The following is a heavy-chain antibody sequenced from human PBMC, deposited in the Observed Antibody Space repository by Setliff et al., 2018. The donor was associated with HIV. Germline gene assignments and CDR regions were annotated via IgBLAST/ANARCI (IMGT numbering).Heavy chain of an antibody. Sequence: SVKVSCKASGGTFSNYAFSWVRQAPGQGLEWMGGLIPIVDITKSTQKSRDRVTLTADESTKTAQMELSGLTFEDTAVYYCAKGPNFEDAFDIWGQGTVVTVS. V-gene: IGHV1-69*10. J-gene: IGHJ3*02. CDR3: AKGPNFEDAFDI. D-gene: IGHD2-8*01. CDR1: GGTFSNYA. CDR2: LIPIVDIT.